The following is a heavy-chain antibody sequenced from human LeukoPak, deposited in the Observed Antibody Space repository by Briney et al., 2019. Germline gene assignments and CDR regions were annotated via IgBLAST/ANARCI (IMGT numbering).Heavy chain of an antibody. CDR2: IIPIFGAA. V-gene: IGHV1-69*06. D-gene: IGHD3-9*01. Sequence: ASVKVSCKDSGGTFSSYAISWVRQAPGQGLEWMGGIIPIFGAANCVQKFQGIVTITADKSTSTAYMELSSLRSEDTAVYYCAREQILTGYYSYYGMDVWGKGTTVTVSS. CDR3: AREQILTGYYSYYGMDV. CDR1: GGTFSSYA. J-gene: IGHJ6*04.